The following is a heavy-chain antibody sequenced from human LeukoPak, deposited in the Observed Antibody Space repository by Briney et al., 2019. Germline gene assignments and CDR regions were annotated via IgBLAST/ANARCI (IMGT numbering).Heavy chain of an antibody. J-gene: IGHJ5*02. D-gene: IGHD1-14*01. V-gene: IGHV4-59*01. CDR2: IYYTGST. Sequence: SETLSLTCTVSGGSISTYYWSWIRQPPGKGLEWIGYIYYTGSTSYNPSLKSRVTMSLDASKNQFSLELNSVTPADTAVYYCARGGNHWPQWWFDPWGRGTLVSVSS. CDR1: GGSISTYY. CDR3: ARGGNHWPQWWFDP.